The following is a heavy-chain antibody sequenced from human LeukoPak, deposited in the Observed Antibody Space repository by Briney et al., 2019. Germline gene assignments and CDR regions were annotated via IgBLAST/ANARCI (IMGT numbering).Heavy chain of an antibody. D-gene: IGHD4-23*01. J-gene: IGHJ4*02. V-gene: IGHV1-69*13. CDR2: ITPIFGTA. CDR3: ARGWLAETTMVTPYNY. CDR1: GGTFRSNA. Sequence: SVKVSCKASGGTFRSNAISWVRQAPGQGLEWMGGITPIFGTATYAQKFQGRVTITAVESMSTAYMELSSLRSEDTAVYYCARGWLAETTMVTPYNYWGQGTLVTVSS.